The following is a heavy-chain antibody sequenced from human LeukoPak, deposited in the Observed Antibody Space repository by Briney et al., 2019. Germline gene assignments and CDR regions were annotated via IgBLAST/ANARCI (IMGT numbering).Heavy chain of an antibody. D-gene: IGHD1-14*01. CDR1: GFTFSSYA. CDR3: ARDVQPGWYFDS. CDR2: ISGSGSST. V-gene: IGHV3-23*01. Sequence: QTGGSLRLSCAASGFTFSSYAMTCVRQAPGKGLEWVSAISGSGSSTYYADSVKGRFTISRDNAKNSLFLQMNSLRAEDTAVYYCARDVQPGWYFDSWGQGTLVTVTS. J-gene: IGHJ4*02.